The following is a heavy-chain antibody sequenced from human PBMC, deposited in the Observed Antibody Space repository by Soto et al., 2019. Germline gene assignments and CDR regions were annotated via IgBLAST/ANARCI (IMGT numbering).Heavy chain of an antibody. CDR1: GFTFSSYG. V-gene: IGHV3-30*18. D-gene: IGHD6-13*01. CDR3: AKGGSSSWPYYYYGMDV. J-gene: IGHJ6*02. Sequence: QVQLVESGGGVVQPGRSLRLSCAASGFTFSSYGMHWVRQAPGKGLEWVAVISYDGSNKYYADSVKGRFTISRDNSKNTLYLQMNSLRAEDTAVYYCAKGGSSSWPYYYYGMDVWGQGTTVTVSS. CDR2: ISYDGSNK.